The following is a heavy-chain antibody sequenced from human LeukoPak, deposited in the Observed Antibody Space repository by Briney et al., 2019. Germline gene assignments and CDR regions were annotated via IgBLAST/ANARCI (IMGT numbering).Heavy chain of an antibody. CDR3: ARRSSSGWYPDYYYYYMDV. CDR1: GFTPISYW. Sequence: GGSLRLSCAVSGFTPISYWMTWVRQAPGKGLEWVAFIRYDGTNKYYADSVKGRITISRDNSKNTLYLKMNSLRGEDTAVYYCARRSSSGWYPDYYYYYMDVWGKGTTVTISS. J-gene: IGHJ6*03. CDR2: IRYDGTNK. V-gene: IGHV3-30*02. D-gene: IGHD6-19*01.